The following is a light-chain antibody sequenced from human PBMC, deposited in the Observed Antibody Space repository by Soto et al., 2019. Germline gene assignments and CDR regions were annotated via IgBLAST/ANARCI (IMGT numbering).Light chain of an antibody. CDR2: AAS. CDR3: HSRA. J-gene: IGKJ5*01. CDR1: QDIRHD. V-gene: IGKV1-6*01. Sequence: AIQLTQSPSSLSSSLGDIVTITCRASQDIRHDLGWYQQKPGKPPKVLIYAASSLESGVPSRFSGSGSETEFTLTISRLQPDDFATYFCHSRAFGQGTRLEIK.